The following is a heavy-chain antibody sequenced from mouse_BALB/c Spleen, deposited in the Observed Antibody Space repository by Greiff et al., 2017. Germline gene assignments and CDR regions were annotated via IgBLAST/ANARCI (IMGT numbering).Heavy chain of an antibody. D-gene: IGHD1-1*01. CDR3: ARNYGSSWDWYMDV. Sequence: EVQGVESGGGLVQPGGSRKLSCAASGFTFSSFGMHWVRQAPEKGLEWVAYISSGSSTIYYADTVKGRFTISRDNPKNTLFLQMTSLRSEDTAMFYCARNYGSSWDWYMDVWGAGTTVTVSS. CDR1: GFTFSSFG. J-gene: IGHJ1*01. V-gene: IGHV5-17*02. CDR2: ISSGSSTI.